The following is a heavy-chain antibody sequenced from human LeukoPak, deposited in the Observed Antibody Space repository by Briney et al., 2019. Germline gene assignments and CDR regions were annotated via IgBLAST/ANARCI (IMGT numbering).Heavy chain of an antibody. D-gene: IGHD1-26*01. CDR2: IKPDGSEK. Sequence: GGSLRLSCAASGFTFSSYGMHWVRQAPGKGLEWVANIKPDGSEKYYVDSVKGRFTISRDNAKNSLFLQMNSLRAEDTAVYYCAREYSGRGFDYWGQGTLVTVSS. CDR1: GFTFSSYG. J-gene: IGHJ4*02. V-gene: IGHV3-7*01. CDR3: AREYSGRGFDY.